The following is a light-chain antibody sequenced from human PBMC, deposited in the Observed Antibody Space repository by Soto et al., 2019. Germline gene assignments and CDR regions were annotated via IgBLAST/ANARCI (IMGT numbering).Light chain of an antibody. Sequence: DIQLTQSPSFLSASVGDRVTITCRASQDISSFLAWYQQKPGKAPKLLIFAASTLQSGVPSRFSGSGSGTDFTLTISSLQPEDFATYYCQQTESYPSTFGGGTKVDIK. V-gene: IGKV1-9*01. CDR2: AAS. CDR3: QQTESYPST. J-gene: IGKJ4*01. CDR1: QDISSF.